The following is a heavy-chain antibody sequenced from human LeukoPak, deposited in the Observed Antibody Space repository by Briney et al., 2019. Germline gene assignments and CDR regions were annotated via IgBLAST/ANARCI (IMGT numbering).Heavy chain of an antibody. D-gene: IGHD5-12*01. CDR3: ARHTGYDSTIDY. J-gene: IGHJ4*02. Sequence: SETLSLTCTVSGGSISSYYWSWIRQPPGKGLEWIGYIYYSGSTNYNPSLKSRVTISVDTSKNQFSLKRSSVTAADTAVYYCARHTGYDSTIDYWGQGTLVTVSS. CDR2: IYYSGST. CDR1: GGSISSYY. V-gene: IGHV4-59*08.